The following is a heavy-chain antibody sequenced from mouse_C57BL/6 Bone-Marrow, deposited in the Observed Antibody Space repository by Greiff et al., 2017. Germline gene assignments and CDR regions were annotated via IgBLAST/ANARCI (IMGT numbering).Heavy chain of an antibody. Sequence: EVQLQQSGAELVRPGASVKLSCTASGFNIKDDYMHWVKQRPEQGLEWIGWIDPENGDTEYASKFQGKATITADTSSNTAYLQLSSLTSEDTAVYYWTTITTVVAYYFDYWGQGTTLTVSS. J-gene: IGHJ2*01. CDR3: TTITTVVAYYFDY. D-gene: IGHD1-1*01. V-gene: IGHV14-4*01. CDR2: IDPENGDT. CDR1: GFNIKDDY.